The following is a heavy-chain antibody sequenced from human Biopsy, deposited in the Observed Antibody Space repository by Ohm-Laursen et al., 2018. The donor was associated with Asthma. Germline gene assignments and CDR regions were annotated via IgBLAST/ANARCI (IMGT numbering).Heavy chain of an antibody. D-gene: IGHD5-18*01. CDR1: GFRFNSYA. CDR2: ISASGNST. J-gene: IGHJ3*02. CDR3: AKGMDTFDI. V-gene: IGHV3-23*01. Sequence: SLRLSCSASGFRFNSYAVSWVRQAPGKGPERVSTISASGNSTYYGDSVKGRSTISRDNSKNTLFLHMNSQRADDTAVYYCAKGMDTFDIWGQGTLVTVSS.